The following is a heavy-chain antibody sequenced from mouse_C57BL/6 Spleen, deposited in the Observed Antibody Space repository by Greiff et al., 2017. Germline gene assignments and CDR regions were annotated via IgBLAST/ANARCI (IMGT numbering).Heavy chain of an antibody. CDR1: GYTFTDYY. CDR3: AIYYDYDDAY. D-gene: IGHD2-4*01. Sequence: VQLQQSGPVLVKPGASVKMSCKASGYTFTDYYMNWVKQSHGKSLEWIGVINPYNGGTSYNQKFKGKATLTVDKSSSTAYMELNSLTSEDSAVYYCAIYYDYDDAYWGQGTLVTVSA. J-gene: IGHJ3*01. V-gene: IGHV1-19*01. CDR2: INPYNGGT.